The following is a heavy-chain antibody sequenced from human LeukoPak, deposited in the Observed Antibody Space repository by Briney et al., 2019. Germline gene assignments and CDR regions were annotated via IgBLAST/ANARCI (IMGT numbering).Heavy chain of an antibody. V-gene: IGHV1-18*01. D-gene: IGHD2-2*02. Sequence: ASVKVACKASGYTFTSYAMHWVRQAPGQGLEWMGWISAYNGNTNYAQKLQGRVTMTTDTSTSTAYMELRSLRSDDTAVYYCAREMAGGYTVYYYYGMDVWGQGTTVTVSS. J-gene: IGHJ6*02. CDR1: GYTFTSYA. CDR2: ISAYNGNT. CDR3: AREMAGGYTVYYYYGMDV.